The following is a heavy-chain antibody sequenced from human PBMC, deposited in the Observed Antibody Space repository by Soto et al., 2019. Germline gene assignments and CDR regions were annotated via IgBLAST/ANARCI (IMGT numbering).Heavy chain of an antibody. CDR2: ISYDGSNK. V-gene: IGHV3-30*18. D-gene: IGHD5-18*01. Sequence: GGSLRLSCAAPGFTFSSYGMHWVRQAPGKGLEWVAVISYDGSNKYYADSVKGRFTISRDNSKNTLYLQMNSLRAEDTAVYYCAKEISVDTAMSLYYYYYGMDVWGQGTTVTVSS. CDR3: AKEISVDTAMSLYYYYYGMDV. J-gene: IGHJ6*02. CDR1: GFTFSSYG.